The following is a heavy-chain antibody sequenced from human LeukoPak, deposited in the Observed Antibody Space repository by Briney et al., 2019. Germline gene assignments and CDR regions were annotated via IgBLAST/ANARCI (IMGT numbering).Heavy chain of an antibody. CDR3: ARDHPHQIAAAGTPNYYYYYMDV. Sequence: SETLSLTCTVSGGSISSYYWSWIRQPAGKGLEWIGRIYTSGSTNYNPSLKSRVTMSVDTSKNQFSLKLSSVTAADTAVYYCARDHPHQIAAAGTPNYYYYYMDVWGKGTTVTVSS. J-gene: IGHJ6*03. D-gene: IGHD6-13*01. CDR2: IYTSGST. CDR1: GGSISSYY. V-gene: IGHV4-4*07.